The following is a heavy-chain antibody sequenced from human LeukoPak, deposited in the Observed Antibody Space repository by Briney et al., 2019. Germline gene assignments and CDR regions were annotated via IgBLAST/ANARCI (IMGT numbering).Heavy chain of an antibody. CDR3: GWGSGSRKDY. D-gene: IGHD3-10*01. CDR2: IKTDGSST. Sequence: GGSLRLSRAASGFTSSDYWMHWVRQAPGKGLVWVSRIKTDGSSTSYADSVKGRITISRDNAKNTLYLQMNSLRVEDTAVYYCGWGSGSRKDYWGQGTLVTVSS. CDR1: GFTSSDYW. J-gene: IGHJ4*02. V-gene: IGHV3-74*01.